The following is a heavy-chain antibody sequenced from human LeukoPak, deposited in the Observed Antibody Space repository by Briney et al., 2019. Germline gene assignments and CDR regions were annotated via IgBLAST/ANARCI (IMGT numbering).Heavy chain of an antibody. J-gene: IGHJ5*02. V-gene: IGHV1-24*01. Sequence: GASVKVSCKASGYTFTGYYMHWVRQAPGKGLEWMGIFDPEDGKTISAQKFQGRVTMTEDTSRDIAYMELSNLTSEDTAVYYCASDRVLLRGGGNWFDPWGQGSLVIVSS. D-gene: IGHD3-10*01. CDR2: FDPEDGKT. CDR1: GYTFTGYY. CDR3: ASDRVLLRGGGNWFDP.